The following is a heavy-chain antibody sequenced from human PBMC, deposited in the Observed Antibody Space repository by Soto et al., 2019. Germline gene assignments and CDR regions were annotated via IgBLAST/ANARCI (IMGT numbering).Heavy chain of an antibody. V-gene: IGHV3-15*01. CDR3: TTDDPINRN. Sequence: EVQLVESGGGLVQPGGSLRLSCVASGFSFSNAWMSWVRQAPGKGLKWVGRIKSKTDGGTTAYAPPVKGRFTISRDDSKNLLYLQMNNLKIEDTAVYYCTTDDPINRNWGQGTLVTVSS. CDR1: GFSFSNAW. CDR2: IKSKTDGGTT. J-gene: IGHJ4*02.